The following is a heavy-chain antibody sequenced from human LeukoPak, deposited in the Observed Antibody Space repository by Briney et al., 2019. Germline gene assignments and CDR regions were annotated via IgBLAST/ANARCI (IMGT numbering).Heavy chain of an antibody. Sequence: ASVTVSFKASGYTFTGYYMHWVRQAPGQGLEWMGWINPNSGGTNYAQKFQGRVTMTRDTSISTAYMELSRLRSDDTAVYYCARVNGDYYYGSGRRGWFDPWGQGTLVTVSS. J-gene: IGHJ5*02. CDR2: INPNSGGT. CDR1: GYTFTGYY. CDR3: ARVNGDYYYGSGRRGWFDP. D-gene: IGHD3-10*01. V-gene: IGHV1-2*02.